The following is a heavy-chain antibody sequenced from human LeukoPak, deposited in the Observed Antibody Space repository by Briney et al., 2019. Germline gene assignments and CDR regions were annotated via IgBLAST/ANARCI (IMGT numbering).Heavy chain of an antibody. CDR2: ITSSGAYI. J-gene: IGHJ6*03. D-gene: IGHD1-26*01. Sequence: GGSLRLSCAASGFTFNNYNMNWVRQAPGKALEWVSSITSSGAYIFYADSVKGRFTISRDNAKDSLYLQMNSLGPEDTAVYYCARDPYSGNYGDYYYYYMDVWGKGTTVTISS. CDR3: ARDPYSGNYGDYYYYYMDV. V-gene: IGHV3-21*01. CDR1: GFTFNNYN.